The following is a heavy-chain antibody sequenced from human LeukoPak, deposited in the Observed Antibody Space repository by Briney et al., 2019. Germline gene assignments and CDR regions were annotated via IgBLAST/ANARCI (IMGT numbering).Heavy chain of an antibody. Sequence: SETLSLTCAVYGGSFSGYYWSWIRQPPGKGLEWIGEINHSGSTNYNPSLKSRVTISVDTSKNQFSLKLSSVTAADTAVYYCASNPGPYSSTSRAPPRYFDYWGQGTLVTVSS. J-gene: IGHJ4*02. V-gene: IGHV4-34*01. D-gene: IGHD6-13*01. CDR3: ASNPGPYSSTSRAPPRYFDY. CDR1: GGSFSGYY. CDR2: INHSGST.